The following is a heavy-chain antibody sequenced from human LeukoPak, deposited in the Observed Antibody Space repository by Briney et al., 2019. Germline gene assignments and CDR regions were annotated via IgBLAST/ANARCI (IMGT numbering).Heavy chain of an antibody. J-gene: IGHJ5*02. D-gene: IGHD2-2*01. CDR2: MNPNSGNT. Sequence: GASVKVSCKASGYTFTSYDINWVRQATGQGLEWMGWMNPNSGNTGYAQKFQGRVTMTRNTSISTAYMELSSLRSEDTAVYYCARVEYCSSTSCYGWFDPWGQGTLVTVSS. V-gene: IGHV1-8*01. CDR3: ARVEYCSSTSCYGWFDP. CDR1: GYTFTSYD.